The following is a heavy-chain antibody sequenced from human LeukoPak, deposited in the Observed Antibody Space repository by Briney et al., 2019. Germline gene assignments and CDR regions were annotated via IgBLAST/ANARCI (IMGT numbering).Heavy chain of an antibody. Sequence: PGRSLRLSCAASGFTFSSYGMHWVRQAPGKGLEWVAVISYDGSNKYYADSVKGRFTIYRDNSKNTLYLQMNSLRAEDTAVYYCAKARRGSSWYYFDYWGQGTLVTVSS. D-gene: IGHD6-13*01. CDR2: ISYDGSNK. CDR3: AKARRGSSWYYFDY. CDR1: GFTFSSYG. V-gene: IGHV3-30*18. J-gene: IGHJ4*02.